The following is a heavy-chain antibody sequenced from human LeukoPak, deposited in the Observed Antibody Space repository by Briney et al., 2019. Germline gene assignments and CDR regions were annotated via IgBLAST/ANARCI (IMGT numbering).Heavy chain of an antibody. V-gene: IGHV3-9*01. D-gene: IGHD5-12*01. CDR3: VRAFGGYDSQRFYYNMDV. CDR1: GFTFDDHA. Sequence: PGGSLRLSCAASGFTFDDHAMHWVRQAPGKGLEFVSGISWNSGSIGYVDSVKGRFTVSRDSAKNSLYLEMSSLRVEDTAVYYCVRAFGGYDSQRFYYNMDVWGKGTTVTVSS. J-gene: IGHJ6*03. CDR2: ISWNSGSI.